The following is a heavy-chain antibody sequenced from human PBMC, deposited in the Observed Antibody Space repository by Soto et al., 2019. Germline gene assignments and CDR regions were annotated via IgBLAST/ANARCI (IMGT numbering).Heavy chain of an antibody. CDR3: ARDYDYGDYLDYYYGMDV. CDR1: GFTFSSYS. CDR2: ISSSSSTI. J-gene: IGHJ6*02. D-gene: IGHD4-17*01. V-gene: IGHV3-48*02. Sequence: PGGSLRLSCAASGFTFSSYSMNWVRQAPGKGLEWVSYISSSSSTIYYADSVKGRFTISRDNAKNSLYLQMNSLRDEDTAVYYCARDYDYGDYLDYYYGMDVWGQGTTVTVSS.